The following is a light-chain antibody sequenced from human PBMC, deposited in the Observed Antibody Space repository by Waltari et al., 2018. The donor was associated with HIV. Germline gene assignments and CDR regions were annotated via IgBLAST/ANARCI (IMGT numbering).Light chain of an antibody. J-gene: IGLJ1*01. CDR2: PSS. Sequence: QSALTQPRSVSGSPGQSVTIACPGTSSTVGAYNYVSWYQVHPGKPPKVIIYPSSQRPSGVPGRFSGSRSGNTASLTISGLRAEDEAEYYCCSYAGLYKYVFGTGTEVTVL. CDR3: CSYAGLYKYV. V-gene: IGLV2-11*01. CDR1: SSTVGAYNY.